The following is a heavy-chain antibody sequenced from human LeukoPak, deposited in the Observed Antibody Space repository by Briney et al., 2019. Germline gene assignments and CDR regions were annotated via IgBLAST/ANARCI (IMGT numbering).Heavy chain of an antibody. Sequence: SKTLSLTCTVSGGSISSYYWSWIRQPPGKGLEWIGYIYYSGSTNYNPSLKSRVTISVDTSKNQFSLKLSSVTPADTAVYYCARESNLFGVADDAFDIWGQGTMVTVSS. J-gene: IGHJ3*02. CDR1: GGSISSYY. CDR2: IYYSGST. V-gene: IGHV4-59*01. D-gene: IGHD3-3*01. CDR3: ARESNLFGVADDAFDI.